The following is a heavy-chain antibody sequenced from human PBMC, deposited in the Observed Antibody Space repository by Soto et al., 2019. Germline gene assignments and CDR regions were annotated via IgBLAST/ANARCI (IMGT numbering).Heavy chain of an antibody. CDR3: ARVAEYSSSSGEGYFDY. V-gene: IGHV1-69*01. CDR1: GGTFSSYA. J-gene: IGHJ4*02. D-gene: IGHD6-6*01. CDR2: IIPIFGTA. Sequence: QVQLVQSGAEVKKPGSSVKVSCKASGGTFSSYAISWVRQAPGQGLEWMGGIIPIFGTANYAQKFQGRVTITADESTSTAYMELRSLRSEDTAVYYCARVAEYSSSSGEGYFDYWGQGTLVNVSS.